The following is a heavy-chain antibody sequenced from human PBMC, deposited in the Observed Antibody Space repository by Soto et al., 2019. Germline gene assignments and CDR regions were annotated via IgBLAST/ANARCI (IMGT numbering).Heavy chain of an antibody. Sequence: ASVKVSCKASGYTFTSYYMHWVRQAPGQGLEWMGIINPSGGNTKYSQKFQGRVTITRDTSASTAYMELSSLRSEDTAVYYCARGGDKRYYYYYYGMDVWGQGTTVTVSS. CDR1: GYTFTSYY. J-gene: IGHJ6*02. D-gene: IGHD4-17*01. CDR3: ARGGDKRYYYYYYGMDV. CDR2: INPSGGNT. V-gene: IGHV1-46*01.